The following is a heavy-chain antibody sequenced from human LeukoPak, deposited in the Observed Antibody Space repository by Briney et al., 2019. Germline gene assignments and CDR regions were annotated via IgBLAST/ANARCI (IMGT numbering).Heavy chain of an antibody. J-gene: IGHJ3*02. CDR1: GYSFTSYW. Sequence: GESLKISCKGFGYSFTSYWIGWVRQMPGKGLEWMAIIYPGDSDTRYSPSFQGQVTVSADKSISTAYLQWSSLKASDTAMYYCARQRPHGGSQDDAFNIWGQGTMVTVSS. V-gene: IGHV5-51*01. CDR3: ARQRPHGGSQDDAFNI. CDR2: IYPGDSDT. D-gene: IGHD3-16*01.